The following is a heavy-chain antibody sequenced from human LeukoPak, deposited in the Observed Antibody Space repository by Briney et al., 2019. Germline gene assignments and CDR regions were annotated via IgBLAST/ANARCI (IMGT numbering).Heavy chain of an antibody. CDR1: GFTISSNY. V-gene: IGHV3-53*01. J-gene: IGHJ3*02. CDR3: ARTLAEIATFDAFDI. Sequence: PGGSLRLSCAASGFTISSNYMSWVRQAPGKGPEWLSVIYPGGDAYYAEFVEGRFAISRDSSQNTFLQLNNLRAEDTAVYYCARTLAEIATFDAFDIWGQGTMVTVSS. D-gene: IGHD2/OR15-2a*01. CDR2: IYPGGDA.